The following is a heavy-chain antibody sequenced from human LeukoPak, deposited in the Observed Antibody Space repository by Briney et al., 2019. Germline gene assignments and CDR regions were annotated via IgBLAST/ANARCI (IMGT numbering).Heavy chain of an antibody. D-gene: IGHD2-15*01. V-gene: IGHV1-2*02. CDR3: ARDPQDCSGGSCYAGLYYMDV. CDR2: INPNSGGT. CDR1: GYTFTGYY. J-gene: IGHJ6*03. Sequence: ASVKVSCKASGYTFTGYYMHWVRQAPGQGLEWMGWINPNSGGTNYAQKSQGRVTMTRDTSISAAYMELSRLRSDDTAVYYCARDPQDCSGGSCYAGLYYMDVWGKGTTVTVSS.